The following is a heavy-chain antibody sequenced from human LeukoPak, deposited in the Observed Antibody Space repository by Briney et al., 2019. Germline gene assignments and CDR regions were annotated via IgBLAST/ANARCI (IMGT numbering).Heavy chain of an antibody. Sequence: GGSPRLSCAASGFTFSNSAMTWVRQAPGKGLEWVSSISGNGGSAYYADSVKGRFTISRDNSKNTLFLQMSSLRADDTAVYYCAKTFLRGGNSGYWGQGTLVTVSS. D-gene: IGHD3-10*01. J-gene: IGHJ4*02. V-gene: IGHV3-23*01. CDR3: AKTFLRGGNSGY. CDR1: GFTFSNSA. CDR2: ISGNGGSA.